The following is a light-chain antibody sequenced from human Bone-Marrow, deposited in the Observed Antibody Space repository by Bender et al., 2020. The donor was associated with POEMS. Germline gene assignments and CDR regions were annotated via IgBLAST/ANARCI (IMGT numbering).Light chain of an antibody. CDR3: AAWEDSLNGWV. Sequence: QSALTQPASVSGSPGQSITISCTGTSSDVGGYNYVSWFQQHPAKAPKLMIYDVSHRPSGVSTRFSGSKSGNTASLTISGPQAEDEADYYCAAWEDSLNGWVFGGGTKLTVL. CDR2: DVS. J-gene: IGLJ3*02. V-gene: IGLV2-14*03. CDR1: SSDVGGYNY.